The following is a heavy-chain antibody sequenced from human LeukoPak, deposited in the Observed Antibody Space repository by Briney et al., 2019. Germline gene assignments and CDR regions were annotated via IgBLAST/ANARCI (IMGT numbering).Heavy chain of an antibody. CDR2: ISGGDGTT. V-gene: IGHV3-23*01. CDR3: AKGRESGVTTVIVDY. J-gene: IGHJ4*02. D-gene: IGHD4-17*01. CDR1: GFTVSSTY. Sequence: GGSLRLSCAASGFTVSSTYMSWVRQAPGKGLEWVSVISGGDGTTDYADSVKGRFTISRDNSKNTLYLQMNSLRAEDTAIYYCAKGRESGVTTVIVDYWGQGTLVTVSS.